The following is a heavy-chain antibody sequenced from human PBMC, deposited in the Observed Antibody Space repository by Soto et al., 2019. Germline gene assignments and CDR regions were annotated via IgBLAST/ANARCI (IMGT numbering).Heavy chain of an antibody. D-gene: IGHD6-13*01. CDR2: ISSNGGST. V-gene: IGHV3-64D*08. CDR3: VKVRQYSSSWYSFDY. J-gene: IGHJ4*02. Sequence: GGSLRLSCSASGFTFSSYAMHWVRQAPGKGLEYVSAISSNGGSTYYADSVKGRFTISRDNSKNTLYLQMSSLRAEDTAVYYCVKVRQYSSSWYSFDYWGRGTLVTVSS. CDR1: GFTFSSYA.